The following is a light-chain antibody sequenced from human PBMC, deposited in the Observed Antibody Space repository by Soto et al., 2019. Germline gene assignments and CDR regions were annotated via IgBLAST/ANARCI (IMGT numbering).Light chain of an antibody. J-gene: IGKJ4*01. V-gene: IGKV3-20*01. CDR1: QSVSSSY. CDR2: GAS. CDR3: QQYGSSPPVT. Sequence: EMVLTQSPGTLSLSPGERATLSCRASQSVSSSYLAWYQQKPGQAPRLLIYGASSRATGIPDRFSGSESGTNFALPSSRPEPEDLAVYYCQQYGSSPPVTCGGATKVEI.